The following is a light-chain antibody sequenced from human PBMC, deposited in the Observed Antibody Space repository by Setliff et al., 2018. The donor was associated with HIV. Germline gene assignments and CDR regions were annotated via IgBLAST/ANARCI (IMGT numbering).Light chain of an antibody. J-gene: IGLJ1*01. Sequence: QSVLTQPPSVSAAPGQKVTISCSGSGSNIGNNYVSWYQQLPGTAPKLLIYGNSNRPSGVPDRFSGSKSGTSASLAITGLQAEDEADYYCQSYDSSLSGYVFGTGTKVTVL. CDR2: GNS. V-gene: IGLV1-40*01. CDR3: QSYDSSLSGYV. CDR1: GSNIGNNY.